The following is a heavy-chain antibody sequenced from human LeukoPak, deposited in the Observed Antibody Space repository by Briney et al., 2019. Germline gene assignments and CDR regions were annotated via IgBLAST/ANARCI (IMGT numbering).Heavy chain of an antibody. V-gene: IGHV6-1*01. CDR2: TYYRSKWYN. J-gene: IGHJ4*02. Sequence: SQTLSLTCTISGDSISSNSAAWDWIRQSPSRGLEWLGRTYYRSKWYNGYAVSVKSRITINPDTSKNQFSLQLNSVTPEDAAMYYCARSFNGFIDSWGQGTLVTVSS. D-gene: IGHD2-8*01. CDR3: ARSFNGFIDS. CDR1: GDSISSNSAA.